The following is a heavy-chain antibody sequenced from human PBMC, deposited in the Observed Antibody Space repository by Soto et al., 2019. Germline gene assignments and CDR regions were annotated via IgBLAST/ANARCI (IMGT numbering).Heavy chain of an antibody. CDR1: GFTFSSYA. V-gene: IGHV3-23*01. Sequence: EVRLLESGGGSVQPGGSLRLSCAASGFTFSSYAMSWVRQAPGKGLEWVSAISGSGGGGTYYADSVKGRFTISRDNSKNTLYLQMNSLTTEDTAVYYCAKVGYCSREACCHFDFWGQGTRVTVSS. CDR3: AKVGYCSREACCHFDF. J-gene: IGHJ4*02. CDR2: ISGSGGGGT. D-gene: IGHD2-2*01.